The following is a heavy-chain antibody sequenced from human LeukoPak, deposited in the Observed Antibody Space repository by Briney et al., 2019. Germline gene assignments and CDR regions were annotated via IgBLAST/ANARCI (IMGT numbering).Heavy chain of an antibody. D-gene: IGHD6-19*01. CDR1: GFTFSSYW. CDR2: IKQDGSEK. CDR3: ARDFSIGSAVAAGTDV. Sequence: PGGSLRLSCAASGFTFSSYWMSWVRQAPGKGLEWVANIKQDGSEKYYVDSVKGRFTISRDNAKNSLYLQMNSLRAEDTAVYYCARDFSIGSAVAAGTDVWGQGTTVTVSS. V-gene: IGHV3-7*03. J-gene: IGHJ6*02.